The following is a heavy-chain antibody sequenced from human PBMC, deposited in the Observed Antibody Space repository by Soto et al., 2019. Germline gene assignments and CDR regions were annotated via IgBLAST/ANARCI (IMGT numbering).Heavy chain of an antibody. CDR1: GYSFAGYW. CDR2: IDPSDSQT. D-gene: IGHD3-22*01. J-gene: IGHJ4*02. Sequence: PGESLKISCKGSGYSFAGYWITWVRQKPGKGLEWMGRIDPSDSQTYYSPSLRGHVTISVTKSITTVFLQWSSLRASDTAMYYCARQIYDSDTGPNSQYYFDSWGQGTPVTLSS. CDR3: ARQIYDSDTGPNSQYYFDS. V-gene: IGHV5-10-1*01.